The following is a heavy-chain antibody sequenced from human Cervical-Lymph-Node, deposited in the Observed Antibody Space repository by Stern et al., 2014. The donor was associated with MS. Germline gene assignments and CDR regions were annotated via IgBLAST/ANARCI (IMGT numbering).Heavy chain of an antibody. V-gene: IGHV3-21*01. D-gene: IGHD1-7*01. Sequence: EVQLVQSGGGLVKPGGSLRLSCAASGFTFSSYSMNWVRQAPGQGLEWVSSIISSSSYIYYADSVKGRFTISRDNAKNSLYLQMNSLRAEDTAVYYCARDQELELPRWGYYYYGMDVWGQGTTVTVSS. CDR3: ARDQELELPRWGYYYYGMDV. J-gene: IGHJ6*02. CDR1: GFTFSSYS. CDR2: IISSSSYI.